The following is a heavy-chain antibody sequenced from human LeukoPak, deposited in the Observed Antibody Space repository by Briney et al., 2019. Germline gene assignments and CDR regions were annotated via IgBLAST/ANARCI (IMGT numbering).Heavy chain of an antibody. CDR2: IYYSGST. J-gene: IGHJ4*02. V-gene: IGHV4-39*01. CDR3: ARQASSGWYGGGDY. D-gene: IGHD6-19*01. CDR1: GGSISSSSYH. Sequence: PSETLSLTCTVSGGSISSSSYHWGWIRQPPGKGLEWIGSIYYSGSTYYNPSLKSRVTISVDTSKNQFSLKLSSVTAADTAVYYCARQASSGWYGGGDYWGQGTLVTVSS.